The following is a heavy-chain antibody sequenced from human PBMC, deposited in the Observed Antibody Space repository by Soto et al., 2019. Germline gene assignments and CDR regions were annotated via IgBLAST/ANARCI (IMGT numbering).Heavy chain of an antibody. CDR1: GFTFSSYS. Sequence: GGSLRLSCAASGFTFSSYSMNWVRQAPGKGLEWVSSISSSSSYIYYADSVKGRFTISRDNAKNSLYLQMNSLTAADTAVYYCARLYYDFWSGPRKGRYFDYWGQGTLVTVSS. D-gene: IGHD3-3*01. V-gene: IGHV3-21*01. CDR3: ARLYYDFWSGPRKGRYFDY. J-gene: IGHJ4*02. CDR2: ISSSSSYI.